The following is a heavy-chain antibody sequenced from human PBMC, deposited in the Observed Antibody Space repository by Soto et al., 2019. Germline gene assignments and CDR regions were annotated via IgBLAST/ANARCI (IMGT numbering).Heavy chain of an antibody. V-gene: IGHV3-30*02. CDR2: IWNDGSNK. Sequence: GGSLRLSCAASGFTFSNYGMHWVRQAPGKGLEWVALIWNDGSNKNYADSVKGRFTISRDNSKNTLYLQMNSLRPEDTAVYYCARDKIKGAPDYLDSWGQGTLVTVSS. CDR1: GFTFSNYG. J-gene: IGHJ4*02. CDR3: ARDKIKGAPDYLDS. D-gene: IGHD1-26*01.